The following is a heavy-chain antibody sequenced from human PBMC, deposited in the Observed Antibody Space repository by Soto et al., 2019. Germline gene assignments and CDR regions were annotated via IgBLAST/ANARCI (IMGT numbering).Heavy chain of an antibody. Sequence: DVQLVETGGGLVQPGGSLRLSCAVSGFSSSSYAMNWVRQAPGKGLEWVSCISSRGTTIYYADSVEGRFTISRDNAQNSLYLQMDSLRDEDTAVYYCVRQGFCSGASCNHYFYYYAMDVWGQGTTVIVSS. CDR3: VRQGFCSGASCNHYFYYYAMDV. D-gene: IGHD2-15*01. CDR2: ISSRGTTI. CDR1: GFSSSSYA. J-gene: IGHJ6*02. V-gene: IGHV3-48*02.